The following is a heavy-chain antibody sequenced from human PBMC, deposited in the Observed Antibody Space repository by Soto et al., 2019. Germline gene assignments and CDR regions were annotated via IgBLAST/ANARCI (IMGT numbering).Heavy chain of an antibody. V-gene: IGHV3-74*01. CDR2: INSDGSST. Sequence: GESLKISCAASGFTFSSYWMHWVRQAPGKGLVWVSRINSDGSSTSYADSVKGRFTISRDNAKNTLYLQMNSLRAEDTAVYYCARVMYSSGWFIGPYYYYGMDVWGQGTTVTVSS. J-gene: IGHJ6*02. CDR1: GFTFSSYW. D-gene: IGHD6-19*01. CDR3: ARVMYSSGWFIGPYYYYGMDV.